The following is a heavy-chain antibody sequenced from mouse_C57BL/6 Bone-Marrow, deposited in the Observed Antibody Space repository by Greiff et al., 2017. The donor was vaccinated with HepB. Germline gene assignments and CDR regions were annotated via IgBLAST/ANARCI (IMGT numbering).Heavy chain of an antibody. D-gene: IGHD1-1*01. CDR2: IDPNSGGT. V-gene: IGHV1-72*01. Sequence: QVQLQQPGAELVKPGASVKLSCKASGYTFTSYWMHWVKQRPGRGLEWIGRIDPNSGGTKYNEKFKSKATLTVDKPSNTAYMQVSSLTSEDSAVYYCARNRHYYDGSYGFAYWGQGTLVTVSA. CDR3: ARNRHYYDGSYGFAY. CDR1: GYTFTSYW. J-gene: IGHJ3*01.